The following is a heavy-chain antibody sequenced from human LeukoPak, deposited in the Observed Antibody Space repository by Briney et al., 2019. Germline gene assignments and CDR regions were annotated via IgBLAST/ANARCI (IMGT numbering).Heavy chain of an antibody. Sequence: GASVKVSCKASGYTFTGYYIHWVRQAPGQGLEWMGWINPNSGGTNYAQKFQGRVTMTRDTSISTAYMELSRLRSDDTAVYYCARDTAVYYYYYYMDVWGKGTTVTISS. V-gene: IGHV1-2*02. CDR2: INPNSGGT. CDR1: GYTFTGYY. J-gene: IGHJ6*03. D-gene: IGHD5-18*01. CDR3: ARDTAVYYYYYYMDV.